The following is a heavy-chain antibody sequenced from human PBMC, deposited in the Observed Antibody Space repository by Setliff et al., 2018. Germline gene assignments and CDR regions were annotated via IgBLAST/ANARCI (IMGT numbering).Heavy chain of an antibody. Sequence: SETLSLTCTVFDDSISSRHYYWSWIRQPAGKGLEWLGQIYTSWSTNYNPSLEGRATLSIDASKRQFSLKLTSVTAADTAVYYCARMSGFQYMDVWGKGTTVTVSS. CDR3: ARMSGFQYMDV. J-gene: IGHJ6*03. CDR2: IYTSWST. D-gene: IGHD3-3*01. CDR1: DDSISSRHYY. V-gene: IGHV4-61*09.